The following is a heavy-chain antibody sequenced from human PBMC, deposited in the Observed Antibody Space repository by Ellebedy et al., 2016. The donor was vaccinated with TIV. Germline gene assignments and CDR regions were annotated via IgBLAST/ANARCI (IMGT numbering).Heavy chain of an antibody. J-gene: IGHJ3*02. CDR3: ARVRGDDYVWGGYRLHAFDI. V-gene: IGHV4-39*07. CDR2: IYYSGST. D-gene: IGHD3-16*02. Sequence: SETLSLXXVVSGDSISTINYYWGWIRQPPGKGLEWIGSIYYSGSTYYNPSLRSRVAISVDTSKNQFSLKLNSVTAADTAVYYCARVRGDDYVWGGYRLHAFDIWGQGTMVTVSS. CDR1: GDSISTINYY.